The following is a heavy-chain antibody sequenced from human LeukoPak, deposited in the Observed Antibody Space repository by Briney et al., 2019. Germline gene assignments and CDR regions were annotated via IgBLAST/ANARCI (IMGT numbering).Heavy chain of an antibody. J-gene: IGHJ4*02. CDR1: GLTFSSYA. Sequence: GRSLRLSCAASGLTFSSYAMHWVRQAPGKGLEWGAVISYDGSNKYYADSVKGRFTISRDNSKNTLYLQMNSLRAEDTAVYYCARHRYGSGSLDYWGQGTLVTVSS. V-gene: IGHV3-30*04. CDR2: ISYDGSNK. CDR3: ARHRYGSGSLDY. D-gene: IGHD3-10*01.